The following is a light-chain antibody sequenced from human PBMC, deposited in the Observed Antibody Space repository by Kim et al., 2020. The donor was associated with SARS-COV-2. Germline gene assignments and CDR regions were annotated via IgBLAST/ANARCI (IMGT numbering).Light chain of an antibody. J-gene: IGLJ2*01. V-gene: IGLV3-19*01. CDR1: SLRSYY. CDR3: NSRDSNDNVV. Sequence: SSELTQDPAVSVALGQTVRITCQGDSLRSYYATWYQHKPGQAPILVIYGKNNRPSGIPDRFSGSGSGNTASLTITGTQAGDEADYYCNSRDSNDNVVFGGGTKLTVL. CDR2: GKN.